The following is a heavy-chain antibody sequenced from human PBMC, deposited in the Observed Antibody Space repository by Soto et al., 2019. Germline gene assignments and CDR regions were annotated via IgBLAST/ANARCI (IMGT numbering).Heavy chain of an antibody. D-gene: IGHD6-13*01. Sequence: QVQLVEYGGGVVQPGRSLRLSCAASGFTFSSYGMHWVRQAPGKGLEWVAVIWYDGSNKYYADSVKGRFTISRDNSKNALFLQMNSLRAEDTAVYYCARWGIASGDYCGQGTLVNVSS. CDR2: IWYDGSNK. J-gene: IGHJ4*02. CDR3: ARWGIASGDY. CDR1: GFTFSSYG. V-gene: IGHV3-33*01.